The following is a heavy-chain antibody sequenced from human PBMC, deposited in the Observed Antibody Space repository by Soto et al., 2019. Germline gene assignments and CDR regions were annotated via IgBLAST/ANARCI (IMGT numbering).Heavy chain of an antibody. CDR3: ARESEDLTSNFDY. J-gene: IGHJ4*02. CDR1: GFTFTRYS. Sequence: KHGGSLKLSCAASGFTFTRYSMNWVRQAPGKGLEWVSPISSTTNYIYYGDSMKGRFTISRDNAKNSLYLEMNSLRAEDTAVYYCARESEDLTSNFDYWGQGTLVTVSS. CDR2: ISSTTNYI. V-gene: IGHV3-21*06.